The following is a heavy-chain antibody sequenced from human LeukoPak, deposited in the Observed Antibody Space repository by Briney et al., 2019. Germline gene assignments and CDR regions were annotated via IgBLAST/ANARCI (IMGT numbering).Heavy chain of an antibody. D-gene: IGHD6-19*01. J-gene: IGHJ6*03. V-gene: IGHV3-7*01. CDR2: IKEDGSEK. Sequence: GGSLRLSCAASGFSFGTYWMTWVRQAPGKGLEWVANIKEDGSEKYYVDSVKGRFTISRDNSKNTLYLHMNSLRAEDTAVYFCAKGSKAVLFTRDHYMDVWGKGTTVTISS. CDR1: GFSFGTYW. CDR3: AKGSKAVLFTRDHYMDV.